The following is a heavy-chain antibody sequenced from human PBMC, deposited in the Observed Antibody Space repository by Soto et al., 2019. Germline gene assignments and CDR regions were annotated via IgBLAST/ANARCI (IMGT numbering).Heavy chain of an antibody. J-gene: IGHJ4*02. Sequence: SETLSLTCTVSGDSISTDYWSWIRQSPGKGLEWIGFIYYGGSTNYNPSLKSRVTISVDTPKNQFSLKLSSVTAADTAVYYCVRVPDYWGQGTLVT. V-gene: IGHV4-59*12. CDR2: IYYGGST. CDR3: VRVPDY. CDR1: GDSISTDY.